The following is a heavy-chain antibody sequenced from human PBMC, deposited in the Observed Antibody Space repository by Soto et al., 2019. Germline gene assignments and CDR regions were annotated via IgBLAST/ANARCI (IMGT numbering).Heavy chain of an antibody. D-gene: IGHD3-16*02. CDR1: GFTFSSYG. CDR3: GNGGNYDYVGGSYRLLNDFDY. V-gene: IGHV3-30*18. CDR2: ISYDGSNK. J-gene: IGHJ4*02. Sequence: QVQLVESGGGVVQPGRSLRLSCAASGFTFSSYGMHWVRQAPGKGLEWVAVISYDGSNKYYADSVKGRFTISRDNSKNSLYLQMNSLRAEDTAVYNCGNGGNYDYVGGSYRLLNDFDYWGQGTLDAVSS.